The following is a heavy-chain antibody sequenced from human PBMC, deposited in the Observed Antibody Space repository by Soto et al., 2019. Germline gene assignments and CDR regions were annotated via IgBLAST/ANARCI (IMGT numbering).Heavy chain of an antibody. V-gene: IGHV1-3*01. J-gene: IGHJ4*02. Sequence: GASVKVSCKASGYTFSSYAMHCVRQAPGQRLEWMGWINAGYGNTKSSQKFQDRVTISRDTSASTAYMELTSLRSEDTAVYYCARHTGDGTFAFWVQGTLVTVSS. CDR1: GYTFSSYA. CDR3: ARHTGDGTFAF. D-gene: IGHD7-27*01. CDR2: INAGYGNT.